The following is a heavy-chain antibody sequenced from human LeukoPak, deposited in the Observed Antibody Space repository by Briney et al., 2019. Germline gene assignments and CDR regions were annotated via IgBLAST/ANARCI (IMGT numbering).Heavy chain of an antibody. J-gene: IGHJ4*02. Sequence: SQTLSLTCAISGNSVSSNSAAWNWIRQSPSRGLEWLGRTYYRSKWYNDYAVSVKSRITINPDTSKNQFSLQLNSVTPEDTAVYYCARDGGIAAAGTWYFDYWGQGTLVTVSS. D-gene: IGHD6-13*01. CDR2: TYYRSKWYN. CDR1: GNSVSSNSAA. V-gene: IGHV6-1*01. CDR3: ARDGGIAAAGTWYFDY.